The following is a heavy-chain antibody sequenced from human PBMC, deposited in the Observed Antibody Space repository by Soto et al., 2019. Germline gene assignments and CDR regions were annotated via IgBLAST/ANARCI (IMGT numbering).Heavy chain of an antibody. Sequence: GGSLRLSCAASGFTFSSYAMSWVRQAPGKGLEWVSAFSGSGGSTYYADSVKGRFTISRDNSKNTLYLQMNSLRAEDTAVYYCAKVYDILTGPSDYWGQGTLVTVSS. CDR1: GFTFSSYA. CDR3: AKVYDILTGPSDY. V-gene: IGHV3-23*01. CDR2: FSGSGGST. J-gene: IGHJ4*02. D-gene: IGHD3-9*01.